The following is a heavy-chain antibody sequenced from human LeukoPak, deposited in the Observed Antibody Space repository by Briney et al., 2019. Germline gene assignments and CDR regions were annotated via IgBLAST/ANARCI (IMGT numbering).Heavy chain of an antibody. Sequence: SVKVSCKASGGTFSSYAISWVRQAPGQGLEWMGGIIPIFGTASYAQKFQGRVTITADKSTSTAYMELSSLRSEDTAVYYCAREGMTTVTTGELLGIWGQGTMVTVSS. D-gene: IGHD4-17*01. CDR3: AREGMTTVTTGELLGI. CDR2: IIPIFGTA. J-gene: IGHJ3*02. CDR1: GGTFSSYA. V-gene: IGHV1-69*06.